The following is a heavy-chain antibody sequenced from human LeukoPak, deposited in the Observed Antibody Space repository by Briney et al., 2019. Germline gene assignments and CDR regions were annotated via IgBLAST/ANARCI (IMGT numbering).Heavy chain of an antibody. D-gene: IGHD5-18*01. CDR1: GFTFSNYA. CDR2: ISYDGSNT. CDR3: AKDADTATIIYWYFDL. J-gene: IGHJ2*01. V-gene: IGHV3-30*04. Sequence: GGSLRLSCAASGFTFSNYAMHWVRQAPGKGLEWVAVISYDGSNTYYADSVKGRFTISRDNSKNTLYLQLNSLRTEDTAVYYCAKDADTATIIYWYFDLWGRGTLVTVSS.